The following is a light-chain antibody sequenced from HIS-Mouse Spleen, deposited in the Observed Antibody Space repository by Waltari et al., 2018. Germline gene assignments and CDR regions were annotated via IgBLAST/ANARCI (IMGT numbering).Light chain of an antibody. CDR3: CSYAGSYTFVV. J-gene: IGLJ2*01. CDR1: SSDVGGYNY. Sequence: QSALTQPRSVSGSPGQSVTISCTGTSSDVGGYNYVSWYQQHPGKAPKLMIYDVSKRPPWVPDRFSGSKSGNTASLTISGLQAEDEADYYCCSYAGSYTFVVFGGGTKLTVL. V-gene: IGLV2-11*01. CDR2: DVS.